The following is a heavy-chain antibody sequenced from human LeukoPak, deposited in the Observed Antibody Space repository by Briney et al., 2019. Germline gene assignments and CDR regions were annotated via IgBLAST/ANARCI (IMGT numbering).Heavy chain of an antibody. CDR3: AKGLRTGVGPYMGYHYYMDV. CDR2: ISGNGGST. D-gene: IGHD3-16*01. V-gene: IGHV3-23*01. Sequence: GGSLRLSCAPSGFTFSSYAMSWVRQPPGKGLEWVSAISGNGGSTYYADSVKGRFTISRDNSYNTVSLQMNSLRDEDTGVYYCAKGLRTGVGPYMGYHYYMDVWGKGATVTVSS. J-gene: IGHJ6*03. CDR1: GFTFSSYA.